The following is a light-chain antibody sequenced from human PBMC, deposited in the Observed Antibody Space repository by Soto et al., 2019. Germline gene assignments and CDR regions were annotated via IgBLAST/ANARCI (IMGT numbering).Light chain of an antibody. CDR3: QQSYSTLVWT. J-gene: IGKJ1*01. CDR1: QSINDY. Sequence: DLQMTQSPSSLSASVGDRVTITCRASQSINDYLNWYQQKPGKAPKLLIYAASTLQSGVPSRFSGTGSGTDFTLTINGLQPEDFATYYCQQSYSTLVWTFGQGTKLDIK. V-gene: IGKV1-39*01. CDR2: AAS.